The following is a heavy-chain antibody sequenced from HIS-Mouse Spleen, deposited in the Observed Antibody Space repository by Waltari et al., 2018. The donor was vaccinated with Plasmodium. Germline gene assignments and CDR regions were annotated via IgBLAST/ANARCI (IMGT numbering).Heavy chain of an antibody. CDR3: ASSWYWYFDL. CDR1: GFTFGRYW. Sequence: EVQLVASGGGLVQPGGSLRLSCAASGFTFGRYWMSWVRQAQGKGLEWVANIKQDGSEKYYVDSVKGRFTISRDNAKNSLYLQMNSLRAEDTAVYYCASSWYWYFDLWGRGTLVTVSS. D-gene: IGHD6-13*01. J-gene: IGHJ2*01. CDR2: IKQDGSEK. V-gene: IGHV3-7*01.